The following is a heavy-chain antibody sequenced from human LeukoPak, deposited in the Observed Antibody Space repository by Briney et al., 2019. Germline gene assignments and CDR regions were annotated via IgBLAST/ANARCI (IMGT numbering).Heavy chain of an antibody. Sequence: GASVKVSCKASGYTFTGYYMYWVRQAPGQGLEWMGWINPNSGGTNYAQKFQGRVTMTRDTSISTAYMELSRLRSDDTAVYYCARVKTGYYLRWGQGTLVTVSS. V-gene: IGHV1-2*02. CDR1: GYTFTGYY. J-gene: IGHJ4*02. CDR2: INPNSGGT. D-gene: IGHD3-9*01. CDR3: ARVKTGYYLR.